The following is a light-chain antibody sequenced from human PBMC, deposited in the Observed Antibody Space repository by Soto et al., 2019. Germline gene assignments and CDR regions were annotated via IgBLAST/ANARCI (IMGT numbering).Light chain of an antibody. CDR3: LLSYSHVV. Sequence: QAVVTQEPSLTVSPGGTVTLTCGSSTGAVTSGHYPYWFQQKPGQAPRTLIYDTSNKHSWTPARFSGSLLGGKVALTLSGAQPEDEAEYYCLLSYSHVVFGGGTKLTVL. V-gene: IGLV7-46*01. CDR1: TGAVTSGHY. J-gene: IGLJ2*01. CDR2: DTS.